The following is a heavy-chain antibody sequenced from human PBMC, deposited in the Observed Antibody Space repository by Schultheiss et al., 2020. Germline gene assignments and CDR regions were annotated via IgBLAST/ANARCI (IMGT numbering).Heavy chain of an antibody. V-gene: IGHV3-11*06. J-gene: IGHJ6*02. Sequence: GESLKISCAASGFTFSDYYMSWIRQAPGKGLEWVSYISSSSSYTNYADSVKGRFTISRDNSKNTLYLQMNSLRAEDTAVYYCARDNYYDSSGYPEGGGMDVWGQGTTVTVSS. CDR1: GFTFSDYY. CDR3: ARDNYYDSSGYPEGGGMDV. CDR2: ISSSSSYT. D-gene: IGHD3-22*01.